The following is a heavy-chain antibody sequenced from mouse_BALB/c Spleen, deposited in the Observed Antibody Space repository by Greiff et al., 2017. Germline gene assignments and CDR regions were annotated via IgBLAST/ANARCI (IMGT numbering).Heavy chain of an antibody. CDR3: AKNFFYYGNTWFAY. CDR1: GFSLTSYG. V-gene: IGHV2-5-1*01. CDR2: IWRGGST. Sequence: QVQLQQSGPSLVQPSQSLSITCTVSGFSLTSYGVHWVRQSPGKGLEWLGVIWRGGSTDYNAAFMSRLSITKDNSKSQVFFKMNSLQADDTAIYYCAKNFFYYGNTWFAYWGQGTLVTVSA. D-gene: IGHD2-1*01. J-gene: IGHJ3*01.